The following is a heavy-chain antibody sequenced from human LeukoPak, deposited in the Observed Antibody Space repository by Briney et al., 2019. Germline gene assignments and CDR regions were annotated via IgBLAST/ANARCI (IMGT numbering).Heavy chain of an antibody. CDR2: VIPIFGAL. D-gene: IGHD6-19*01. CDR1: GGTFSSYA. CDR3: ARDLRIASSGDWFDP. J-gene: IGHJ5*02. Sequence: ASVKVSCKASGGTFSSYAINWVRQAPGQGLEWMGGVIPIFGALNYAHRFQGRLTITTDESTRTAYMNLTSLRSEDTAVYYCARDLRIASSGDWFDPWGQGTLVTVSS. V-gene: IGHV1-69*05.